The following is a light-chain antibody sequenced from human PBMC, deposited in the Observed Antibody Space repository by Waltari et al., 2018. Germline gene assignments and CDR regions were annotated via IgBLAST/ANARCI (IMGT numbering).Light chain of an antibody. CDR1: QSLTKRY. Sequence: VLTQSPGTLSLSPGESATLSCRASQSLTKRYLAWYQQKPGQAPRLVIYGASSRAACIPDRFSGSGSGTDFTLTISRLEPEDFAVYYCHQYGSSIMYTFGQGTKLEIK. V-gene: IGKV3-20*01. CDR3: HQYGSSIMYT. CDR2: GAS. J-gene: IGKJ2*01.